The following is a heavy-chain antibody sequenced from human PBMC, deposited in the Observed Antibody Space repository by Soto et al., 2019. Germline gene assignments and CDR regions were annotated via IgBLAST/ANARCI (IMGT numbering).Heavy chain of an antibody. CDR2: IYHSGST. CDR3: ARATGGGMIVVVTFDY. V-gene: IGHV4-38-2*01. CDR1: GYSISSGYY. Sequence: SETLSLTCAVSGYSISSGYYWGWIRQPPGKGLEWIGSIYHSGSTYYNPSLKSRVTISVDTSKNQFSLKLSSVTAADTAVYYCARATGGGMIVVVTFDYWGQGTLVTVSS. J-gene: IGHJ4*02. D-gene: IGHD3-22*01.